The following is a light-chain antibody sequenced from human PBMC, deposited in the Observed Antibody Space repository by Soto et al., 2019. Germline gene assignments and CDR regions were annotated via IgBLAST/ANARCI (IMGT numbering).Light chain of an antibody. CDR2: EVF. V-gene: IGLV2-8*01. J-gene: IGLJ1*01. CDR1: SNDIGAYNY. Sequence: QSALTQPPAASGSPGQSVTISCTGTSNDIGAYNYVSWYQQRPGKAPKLLIYEVFRWPSGVPDRFSASKSGNTASLTVSGLQPEDEADYYCSSYAGRETGVFGTGTKVTVL. CDR3: SSYAGRETGV.